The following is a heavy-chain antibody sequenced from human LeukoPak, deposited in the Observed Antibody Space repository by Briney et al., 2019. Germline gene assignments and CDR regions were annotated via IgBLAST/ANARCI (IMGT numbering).Heavy chain of an antibody. J-gene: IGHJ4*02. CDR3: AKDPSPRLRYFEP. CDR1: GFTFSIYA. D-gene: IGHD3-9*01. CDR2: ISGSGGST. V-gene: IGHV3-23*01. Sequence: GGSLRLSCAASGFTFSIYAMSWVRQAPGKGLELVSAISGSGGSTYYADSVKGRFTISRDNSKNTLYLQMNSLRAEDTAVYYCAKDPSPRLRYFEPWGQGTLVTVSS.